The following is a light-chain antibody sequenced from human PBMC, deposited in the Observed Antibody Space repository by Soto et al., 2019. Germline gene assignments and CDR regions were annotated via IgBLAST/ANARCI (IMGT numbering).Light chain of an antibody. CDR3: SSYTCSTTYL. V-gene: IGLV2-14*01. J-gene: IGLJ1*01. CDR2: DVS. CDR1: SSDVGAYNY. Sequence: QSVLAQPASVYGSPGEPITISCTGTSSDVGAYNYVSWYQQDPGKAPNLMIYDVSSRLSGVSNRFSGSKSGHTASLTISGLQVDDEADYYCSSYTCSTTYLFETVTNVTVL.